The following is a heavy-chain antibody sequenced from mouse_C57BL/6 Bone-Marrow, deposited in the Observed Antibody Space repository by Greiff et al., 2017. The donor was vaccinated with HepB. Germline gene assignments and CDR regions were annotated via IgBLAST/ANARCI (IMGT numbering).Heavy chain of an antibody. CDR2: IRLKSDNYAT. D-gene: IGHD2-3*01. J-gene: IGHJ3*01. V-gene: IGHV6-3*01. Sequence: DVKLQESGGGLVQPGGSMKLSCVASGFTFSNYWMNWVRQSPEKGLEWVAQIRLKSDNYATHYAESVKGRFTISRDDSKSSVYLQMNNLRAEDTGIYYCTGDGYYLAWFAYWGQGTLVTVSA. CDR3: TGDGYYLAWFAY. CDR1: GFTFSNYW.